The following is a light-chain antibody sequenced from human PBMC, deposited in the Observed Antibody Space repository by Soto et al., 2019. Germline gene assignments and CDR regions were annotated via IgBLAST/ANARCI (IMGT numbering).Light chain of an antibody. Sequence: DIVMTQSPLSLPVTPGEPPSISCRSSQSLLHRTGYNNLDWYLQKPGQSPQLLIYFGSYRASGVPDRFSGSGSGTDFTLKIRRVEAEDVGVYYCMQSQQSPPTFGQGTKVDI. J-gene: IGKJ1*01. V-gene: IGKV2-28*01. CDR3: MQSQQSPPT. CDR2: FGS. CDR1: QSLLHRTGYNN.